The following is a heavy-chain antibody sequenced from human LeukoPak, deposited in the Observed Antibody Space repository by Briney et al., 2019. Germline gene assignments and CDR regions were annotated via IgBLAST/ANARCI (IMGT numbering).Heavy chain of an antibody. D-gene: IGHD6-19*01. CDR1: GFTFSTYW. Sequence: GGSLRLSCAASGFTFSTYWMHWVRQAPGKGLLWASRINGDGTSTKYADSVKGRFTISRDNARHTLYLEMNSLRAEDTAVYFCARDPRVLSVAGSFYFDYWGQGTLVTVSS. CDR2: INGDGTST. J-gene: IGHJ4*02. V-gene: IGHV3-74*03. CDR3: ARDPRVLSVAGSFYFDY.